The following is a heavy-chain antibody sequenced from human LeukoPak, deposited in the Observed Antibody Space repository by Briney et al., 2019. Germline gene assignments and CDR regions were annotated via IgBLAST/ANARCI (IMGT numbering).Heavy chain of an antibody. Sequence: GGSLRLSCAASGFTFSSYWMHWVRQAPGKGLVWVSRINSDGSSTSYADSEKGRFTISRDNAKNTLYLQMNSLRAEDTAVYYCARVRRRNHGFDPWGQGTLVTVSS. CDR2: INSDGSST. CDR1: GFTFSSYW. CDR3: ARVRRRNHGFDP. D-gene: IGHD1-14*01. J-gene: IGHJ5*02. V-gene: IGHV3-74*01.